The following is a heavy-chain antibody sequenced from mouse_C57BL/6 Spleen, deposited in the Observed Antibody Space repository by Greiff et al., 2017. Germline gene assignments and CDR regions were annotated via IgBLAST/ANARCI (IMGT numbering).Heavy chain of an antibody. V-gene: IGHV1-4*01. Sequence: VQLQQSGAELARPGASVKMSCKASGYTFTSYTMHWVKQRPGQGLEWIGYINPSSGYPKYNQKFKDKATLTADKSSSTAYMQLSSLTSEDSAVYYCARWADYAMDYWGQGTSVTVSS. CDR1: GYTFTSYT. J-gene: IGHJ4*01. CDR3: ARWADYAMDY. CDR2: INPSSGYP.